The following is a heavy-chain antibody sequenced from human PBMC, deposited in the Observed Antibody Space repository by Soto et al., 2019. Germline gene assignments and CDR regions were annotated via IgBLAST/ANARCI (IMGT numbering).Heavy chain of an antibody. J-gene: IGHJ4*02. CDR1: GGSFSTYG. CDR2: IIPKCGTT. Sequence: QVQLVQSGAEVKKPGSSVKVSCKASGGSFSTYGINCVRLAPGQGLEWMGGIIPKCGTTNYAQKFRGRVTITANESANTAYMELNYLRSEDTAVYFCASELDRYYGGNSLSLDYWGQGTLVTVSS. CDR3: ASELDRYYGGNSLSLDY. V-gene: IGHV1-69*13. D-gene: IGHD4-17*01.